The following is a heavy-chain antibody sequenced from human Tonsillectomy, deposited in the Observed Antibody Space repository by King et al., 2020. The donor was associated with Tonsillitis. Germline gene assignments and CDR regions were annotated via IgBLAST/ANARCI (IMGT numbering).Heavy chain of an antibody. D-gene: IGHD2-2*01. CDR2: ITTGGST. Sequence: VQLVESGGGLVQPGGSLRLSCAASGFTFSSYAMNWVRQAPGKGLEWVSVITTGGSTYYAXSVKGRFTISRDNSKNTLYLQMNSLRAEDTAEYYCAKGSRXGGIXEVPTAKEYYXXYXDLDVXGXGTTVTVSS. CDR1: GFTFSSYA. CDR3: AKGSRXGGIXEVPTAKEYYXXYXDLDV. J-gene: IGHJ6*04. V-gene: IGHV3-23*04.